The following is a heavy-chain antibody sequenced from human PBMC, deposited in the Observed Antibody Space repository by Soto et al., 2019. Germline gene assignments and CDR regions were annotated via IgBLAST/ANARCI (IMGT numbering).Heavy chain of an antibody. CDR1: GYTFTSYG. V-gene: IGHV1-18*04. Sequence: QVQLVQSGAEVKKPGASVKVSCKASGYTFTSYGISWVRQAPGQGLEWMGWISAYNGNTNYAQKLQGRVTMTTDTSTSPAYMELRSLRCDDTAVYYCARSFGVRLGELSPLEVDYWGQGTLVTVSS. J-gene: IGHJ4*02. CDR3: ARSFGVRLGELSPLEVDY. CDR2: ISAYNGNT. D-gene: IGHD3-16*02.